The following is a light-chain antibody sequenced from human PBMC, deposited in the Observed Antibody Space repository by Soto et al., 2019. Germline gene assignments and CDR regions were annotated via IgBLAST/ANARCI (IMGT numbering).Light chain of an antibody. Sequence: QSVLTQPASASGSPGQSVTISCTGTSSDVGGYNYVSWYQQHPGKAPKPMIYEVSKRPSGVPDRFSGSKSGNTASLTVSGLQAEDEADYYCRSYAGSNNYVFGTGTKVTVL. CDR3: RSYAGSNNYV. CDR1: SSDVGGYNY. J-gene: IGLJ1*01. CDR2: EVS. V-gene: IGLV2-8*01.